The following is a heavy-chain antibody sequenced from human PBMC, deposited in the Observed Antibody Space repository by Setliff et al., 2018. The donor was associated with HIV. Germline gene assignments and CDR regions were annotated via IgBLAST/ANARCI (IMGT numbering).Heavy chain of an antibody. D-gene: IGHD1-1*01. CDR1: GFTFYTYA. Sequence: HPGGSLRLSCAASGFTFYTYAMSWVRQAPGKGLEWVSTMSGSTGDTYYADSVKGRFTIARDNSKNTLSLQMNSLGAEDTAVYYCANRLRGYNKWYYFDYWGQGTLVTVSS. CDR2: MSGSTGDT. V-gene: IGHV3-23*01. CDR3: ANRLRGYNKWYYFDY. J-gene: IGHJ4*02.